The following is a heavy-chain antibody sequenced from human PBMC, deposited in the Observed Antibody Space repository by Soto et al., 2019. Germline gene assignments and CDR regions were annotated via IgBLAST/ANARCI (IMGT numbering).Heavy chain of an antibody. V-gene: IGHV3-66*01. J-gene: IGHJ6*03. CDR2: IYSGGST. Sequence: GGSLRLSCAASGFTVSSNYMSWVRQAPGKGLEWVSVIYSGGSTYYADSVKGRFTISRDNSKNTLYLQMNSLRAEDTAVYYCARANLRSGYSVLGYYYYYMDVWGKGTTVTVSS. CDR1: GFTVSSNY. D-gene: IGHD3-3*01. CDR3: ARANLRSGYSVLGYYYYYMDV.